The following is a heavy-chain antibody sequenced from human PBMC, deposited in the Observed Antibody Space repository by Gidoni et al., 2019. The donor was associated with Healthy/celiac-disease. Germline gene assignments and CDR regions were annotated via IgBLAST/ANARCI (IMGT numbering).Heavy chain of an antibody. V-gene: IGHV3-72*01. J-gene: IGHJ3*02. D-gene: IGHD1-26*01. CDR3: ASRQWELGAFDI. CDR1: CISFSDKY. CDR2: TRNKANSYTT. Sequence: EVQLVESGGGLFQPGESLRLCCAASCISFSDKYMDWVRQAPVKWLEWVGRTRNKANSYTTEYAASVKGRFTISRDDSKNSLYLKMNSLKTEDTAVYYCASRQWELGAFDIWGQGTMVTVSS.